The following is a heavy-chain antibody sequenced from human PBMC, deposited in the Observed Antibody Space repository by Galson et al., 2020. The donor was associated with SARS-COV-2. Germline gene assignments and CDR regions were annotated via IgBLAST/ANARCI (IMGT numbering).Heavy chain of an antibody. CDR2: ISYDGSNK. J-gene: IGHJ6*02. CDR3: AKASRGSYYYGMDV. V-gene: IGHV3-30*18. CDR1: GFTFSSYG. Sequence: GESLKISCAASGFTFSSYGMHWVRQAPGKGLEWVAVISYDGSNKYYADSVKGRFTISRDNSKNTLYLQMNSLRAEDTAVYYCAKASRGSYYYGMDVWGQGTTVTVSS.